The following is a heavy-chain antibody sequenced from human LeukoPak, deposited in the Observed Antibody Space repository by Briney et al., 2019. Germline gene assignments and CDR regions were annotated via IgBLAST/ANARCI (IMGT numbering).Heavy chain of an antibody. V-gene: IGHV4-30-2*01. CDR1: GGSISSGGYS. CDR2: IYHSGST. J-gene: IGHJ4*02. Sequence: SETLSLTCAVSGGSISSGGYSWRWIRQPPGKGLEWIGYIYHSGSTYYNPSLKSRVTISVDRSKNQFSLKLSSVTAADTAVYYCARGAAAGVDYFDYWGQGTLVTVSS. CDR3: ARGAAAGVDYFDY. D-gene: IGHD6-13*01.